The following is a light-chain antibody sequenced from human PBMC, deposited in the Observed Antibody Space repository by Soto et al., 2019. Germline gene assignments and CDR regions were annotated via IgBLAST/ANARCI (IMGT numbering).Light chain of an antibody. CDR1: QSISSW. CDR3: QQYNNYWT. V-gene: IGKV1-5*03. J-gene: IGKJ1*01. Sequence: DIQMTQSPSTLSASVGDRVTITCRASQSISSWLAWYQQKPGKAPKLLLYKASSLESGVPSRFSGSGSGTEFTLTISSLQPDDFATYYFQQYNNYWTFGQGTKVEIK. CDR2: KAS.